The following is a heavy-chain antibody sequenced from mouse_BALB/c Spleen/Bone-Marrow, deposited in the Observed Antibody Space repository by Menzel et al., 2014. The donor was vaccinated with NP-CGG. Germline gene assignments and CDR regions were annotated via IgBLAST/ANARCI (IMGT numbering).Heavy chain of an antibody. J-gene: IGHJ4*01. D-gene: IGHD2-4*01. V-gene: IGHV1-7*01. CDR2: INPITGYT. CDR3: ARNYDYDGGYCAMDY. CDR1: GYTFTSYW. Sequence: VQLQQSGTELAKPGASAKMSCKASGYTFTSYWIHWIKQRPGQGLEWIGYINPITGYTEYNQKFKDKATLTADKSSSTAYIQLSSLTSDDSAVYYCARNYDYDGGYCAMDYWGQGTSVTVSS.